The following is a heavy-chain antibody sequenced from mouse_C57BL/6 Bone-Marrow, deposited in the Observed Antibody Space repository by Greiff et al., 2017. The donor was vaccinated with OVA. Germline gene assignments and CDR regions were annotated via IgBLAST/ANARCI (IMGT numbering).Heavy chain of an antibody. Sequence: EVQRVESGGDLVKPGGSLKLSCAASGFTFSSYGMSWVRQTPDKRLEWVATISSGGSYTYYPDSVKGRFTISRDNAKNTLYLQMSSLKSEDTAMYYCARHDYGAYWGQGTLVTVSA. V-gene: IGHV5-6*01. D-gene: IGHD2-4*01. J-gene: IGHJ3*01. CDR1: GFTFSSYG. CDR2: ISSGGSYT. CDR3: ARHDYGAY.